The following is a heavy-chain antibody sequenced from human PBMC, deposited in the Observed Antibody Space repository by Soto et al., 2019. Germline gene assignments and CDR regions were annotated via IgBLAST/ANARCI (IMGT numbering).Heavy chain of an antibody. CDR1: GGSISSYY. Sequence: SETLSLTCTVSGGSISSYYWSWIRQPPGKGLEWIGYIYYSGSTNYNPSLKSRVTISVDTSKNQFSLKLSSVTAADTAVYYCARVKQLVGENWFDPWGQGTLVTV. CDR3: ARVKQLVGENWFDP. V-gene: IGHV4-59*01. J-gene: IGHJ5*02. D-gene: IGHD6-6*01. CDR2: IYYSGST.